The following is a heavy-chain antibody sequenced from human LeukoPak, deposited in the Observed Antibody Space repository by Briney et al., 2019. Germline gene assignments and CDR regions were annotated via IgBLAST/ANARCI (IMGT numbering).Heavy chain of an antibody. V-gene: IGHV4-34*01. J-gene: IGHJ6*02. CDR2: INHSGST. CDR3: ARAGFYYGMDV. CDR1: GGSFSGYY. Sequence: SETLSLTCAVHGGSFSGYYWSWIRQPPGKGLEWIGEINHSGSTNYNPSLKSRVTISVDTSKNQFSLKLSSVTAADTAVYYCARAGFYYGMDVWGQGTTVTVSS.